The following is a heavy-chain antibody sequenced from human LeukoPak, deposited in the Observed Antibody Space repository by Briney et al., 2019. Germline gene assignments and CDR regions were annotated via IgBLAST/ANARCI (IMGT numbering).Heavy chain of an antibody. V-gene: IGHV3-23*01. CDR1: GFTFSSYA. J-gene: IGHJ5*02. Sequence: GGSLRLSCAASGFTFSSYAMSWVRQAPGKGLEWVSAISGSGGSTYYADSVKGRFTISRDNSKNTLYLQMNSLRADDTAVYYCAKSRTASHWFDPWGQGTLVTVSS. CDR3: AKSRTASHWFDP. D-gene: IGHD1-14*01. CDR2: ISGSGGST.